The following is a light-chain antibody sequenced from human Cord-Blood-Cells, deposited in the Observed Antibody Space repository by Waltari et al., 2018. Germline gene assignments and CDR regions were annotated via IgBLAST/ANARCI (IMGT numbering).Light chain of an antibody. J-gene: IGKJ1*01. CDR3: QQSYSTRWT. CDR2: AAS. CDR1: QSISSY. Sequence: DIQMTQPPSYLPASVGDRVNIPCRASQSISSYLNWYQQKPGKAPKLLIYAASSLQSGVPSRFSGSGSGTDFTLTISSLQPEDFATYYCQQSYSTRWTFGQGTKVEIK. V-gene: IGKV1-39*01.